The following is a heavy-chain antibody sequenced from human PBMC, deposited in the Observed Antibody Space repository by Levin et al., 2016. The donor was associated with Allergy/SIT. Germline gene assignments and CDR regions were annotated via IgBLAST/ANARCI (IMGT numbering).Heavy chain of an antibody. CDR3: ARRSPADAFDI. J-gene: IGHJ3*02. V-gene: IGHV5-51*01. Sequence: VRQMPGKGLEWMGIIYPGDSDTRYSPSFQGQVTISADKSISTAYLQWSSLKASDTAMYYCARRSPADAFDIWGQGTMVTVSS. CDR2: IYPGDSDT.